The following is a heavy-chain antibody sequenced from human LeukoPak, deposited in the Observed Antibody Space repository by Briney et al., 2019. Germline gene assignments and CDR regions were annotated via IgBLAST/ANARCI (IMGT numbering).Heavy chain of an antibody. J-gene: IGHJ3*02. Sequence: ASVKVSCKVSGYTLTELSMHWVRQAPGKGLEWMGGFDPEDGETIYAQKFQGRVTMTTDTSTSTAYMELRSLRSDDTAVYYCARSRGGVVVPAARPGNAFDIWGQGTMVTVSS. CDR3: ARSRGGVVVPAARPGNAFDI. CDR1: GYTLTELS. CDR2: FDPEDGET. D-gene: IGHD2-2*01. V-gene: IGHV1-24*01.